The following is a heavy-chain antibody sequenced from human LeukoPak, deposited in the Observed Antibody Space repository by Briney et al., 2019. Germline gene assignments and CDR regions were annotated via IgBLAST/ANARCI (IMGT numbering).Heavy chain of an antibody. Sequence: RSLRLSCTASGFTFGDYAMSWVRQAPGKGLEWVGFIRSKAYGGTTEYAASVKGRFTISRDDSKSIAYLQMNSLKTEDTAVYYCTRDVSGEPFIYWYFDLWGRGTLVTVSS. J-gene: IGHJ2*01. D-gene: IGHD3-10*01. CDR1: GFTFGDYA. CDR3: TRDVSGEPFIYWYFDL. CDR2: IRSKAYGGTT. V-gene: IGHV3-49*04.